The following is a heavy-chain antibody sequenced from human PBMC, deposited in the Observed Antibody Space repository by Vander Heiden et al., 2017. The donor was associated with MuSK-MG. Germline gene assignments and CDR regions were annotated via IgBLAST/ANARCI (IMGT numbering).Heavy chain of an antibody. J-gene: IGHJ6*03. V-gene: IGHV4-34*01. Sequence: QVQLQQWGAGLLKPSDTLSLTCAVYGGSFSGYYWSWIRQPPGKGLEWIGEINHSGSTNYNPSLKSRVTISVDTSKNQFSLKLSSVTAADTAVYYCARGGGYYYYYYMDVWGKGTTVTVSS. D-gene: IGHD3-16*01. CDR2: INHSGST. CDR3: ARGGGYYYYYYMDV. CDR1: GGSFSGYY.